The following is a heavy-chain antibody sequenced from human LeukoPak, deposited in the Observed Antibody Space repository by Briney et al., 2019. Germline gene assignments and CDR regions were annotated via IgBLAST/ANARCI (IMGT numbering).Heavy chain of an antibody. CDR1: GGSISSYY. V-gene: IGHV4-4*07. J-gene: IGHJ4*02. CDR2: IYTSGST. CDR3: ARGRGYYDSSGYYYVAEHYFDY. D-gene: IGHD3-22*01. Sequence: SETLSLTCTVSGGSISSYYWSWIRQPAGKGLEWIGRIYTSGSTYYNPSLKSRVTISVDTSKNQFSLKLSSVTAADTAVYYCARGRGYYDSSGYYYVAEHYFDYWGQGTLVTVSS.